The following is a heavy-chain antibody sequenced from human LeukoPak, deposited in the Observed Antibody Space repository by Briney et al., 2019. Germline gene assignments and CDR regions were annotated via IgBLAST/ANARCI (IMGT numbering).Heavy chain of an antibody. Sequence: PGRSLRLSCAASGFTFSSYGMHWVRQAPGKGLEWVAVISYDGSNKYYADSVKGRFTISRDNSKNTLYLQMNSLRAEDTAVYYCAREFCSSTSCYYFDYWGQGTLVTVSS. CDR1: GFTFSSYG. J-gene: IGHJ4*02. CDR3: AREFCSSTSCYYFDY. V-gene: IGHV3-30*03. CDR2: ISYDGSNK. D-gene: IGHD2-2*01.